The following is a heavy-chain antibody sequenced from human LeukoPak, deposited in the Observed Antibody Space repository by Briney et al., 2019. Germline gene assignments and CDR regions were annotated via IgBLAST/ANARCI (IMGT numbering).Heavy chain of an antibody. J-gene: IGHJ4*02. Sequence: GRSLRLSCAASGFTFSSYWMHWVRQAPGKGLVWVSRINSDGSSTSYADSVKGRFTISRDNAKNTLYLQMNSLRAEDTAVYYCAKWDIVVVVAASHFDYWGQGTLVTVSS. V-gene: IGHV3-74*01. CDR3: AKWDIVVVVAASHFDY. D-gene: IGHD2-15*01. CDR2: INSDGSST. CDR1: GFTFSSYW.